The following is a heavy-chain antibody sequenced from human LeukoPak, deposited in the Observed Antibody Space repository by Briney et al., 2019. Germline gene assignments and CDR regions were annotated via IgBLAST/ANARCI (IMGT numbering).Heavy chain of an antibody. D-gene: IGHD3-22*01. Sequence: GASVKVSCKASGYTFTGYYMHWVRQAPGQGLEWMGRINPNSGGTNYAQKLQGRVTMTTDTSTSTAYMELRSLRSDDTAVYYCARVYYYDSSGYNYYYYGMDVWGQGTTVTVSS. CDR2: INPNSGGT. CDR3: ARVYYYDSSGYNYYYYGMDV. J-gene: IGHJ6*02. V-gene: IGHV1-2*06. CDR1: GYTFTGYY.